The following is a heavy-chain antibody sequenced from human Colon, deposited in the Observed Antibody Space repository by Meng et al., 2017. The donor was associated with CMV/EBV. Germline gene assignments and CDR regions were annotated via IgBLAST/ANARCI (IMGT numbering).Heavy chain of an antibody. CDR2: IIPIFGTA. J-gene: IGHJ6*02. CDR1: GGIFSSYA. Sequence: SVKVSCKASGGIFSSYAISWVRQAPGQGLEWMGGIIPIFGTANYAQKLQGRVTITTDESTSTAYMELSSLRSEDTAVYYCARVNETSMGIAALGGMDVWGQGTTVTVSS. D-gene: IGHD6-13*01. V-gene: IGHV1-69*05. CDR3: ARVNETSMGIAALGGMDV.